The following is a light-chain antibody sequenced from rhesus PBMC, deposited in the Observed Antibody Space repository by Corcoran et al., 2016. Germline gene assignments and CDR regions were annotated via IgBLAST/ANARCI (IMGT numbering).Light chain of an antibody. CDR3: MQALEFPLT. CDR1: QSLLDSEDGNTS. J-gene: IGKJ4*01. V-gene: IGKV2-104*01. Sequence: DIVMTQTPLSLPVTLGEPASISCRSSQSLLDSEDGNTSLEWYLQKPGQSPTVLIYEVSNRASGVPDSFSGSGSETDVTLKISRVEAGDVGVYYCMQALEFPLTFGGGTKVEIK. CDR2: EVS.